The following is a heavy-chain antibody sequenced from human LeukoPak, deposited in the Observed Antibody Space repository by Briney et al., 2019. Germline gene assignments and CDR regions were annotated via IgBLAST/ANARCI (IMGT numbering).Heavy chain of an antibody. CDR2: ISGSGGST. CDR3: AKDLSGNSFMRYFDY. J-gene: IGHJ4*02. CDR1: GFTFSSYA. V-gene: IGHV3-23*01. D-gene: IGHD4-23*01. Sequence: SGGSLRLSCAASGFTFSSYAMSWVRQAPGKGLEWVSAISGSGGSTYYADSVKGRFTISRDNSKNTLYLQMNSLRAEDTAVYYCAKDLSGNSFMRYFDYWGQGILVTVST.